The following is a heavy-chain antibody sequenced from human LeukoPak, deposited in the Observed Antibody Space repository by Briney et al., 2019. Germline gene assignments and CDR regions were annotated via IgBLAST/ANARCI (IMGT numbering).Heavy chain of an antibody. CDR3: ARSSSWLVDY. V-gene: IGHV4-39*01. J-gene: IGHJ4*02. CDR2: IYYSGNT. D-gene: IGHD6-13*01. Sequence: SETLSLTCTVSGGSISSSNYYWVWIRQPPGKGLEWIGSIYYSGNTYYNPSLKSRVTISVDTSRNQFSLKLTSVTAADTAVYYCARSSSWLVDYWGQGTLVTVSS. CDR1: GGSISSSNYY.